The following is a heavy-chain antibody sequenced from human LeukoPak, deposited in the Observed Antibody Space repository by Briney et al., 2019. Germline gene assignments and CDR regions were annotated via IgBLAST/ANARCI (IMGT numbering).Heavy chain of an antibody. D-gene: IGHD3-22*01. Sequence: SETLSLTCAVYGGSFSGYYWSWIRQPPGKGLEWIGSLYYSGSTYYSPSLKSRVTISVDRSKNQFSLKLSSVTAADTAVYYCARGWFDSSGYYYFDYWGQGTLVTVSS. CDR2: LYYSGST. V-gene: IGHV4-34*01. CDR3: ARGWFDSSGYYYFDY. J-gene: IGHJ4*02. CDR1: GGSFSGYY.